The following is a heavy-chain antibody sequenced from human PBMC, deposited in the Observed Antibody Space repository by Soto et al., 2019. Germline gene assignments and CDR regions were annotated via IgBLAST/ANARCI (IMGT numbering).Heavy chain of an antibody. D-gene: IGHD3-22*01. J-gene: IGHJ6*02. CDR1: GFTFSTFA. V-gene: IGHV3-30-3*01. CDR2: ISSDGSNK. CDR3: AKGGDYLVVVNYGMDV. Sequence: QVQLVESGGGVVQPGRSLRLSCTTSGFTFSTFAMHWVRQAPGKGLEWVAVISSDGSNKYYADSVKGRFTISRDNSKNTPYLKMKGLRTEAPAGYYRAKGGDYLVVVNYGMDVWGQGTTVTVPS.